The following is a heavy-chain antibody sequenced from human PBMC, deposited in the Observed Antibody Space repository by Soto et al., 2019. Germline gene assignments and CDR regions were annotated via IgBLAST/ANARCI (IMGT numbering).Heavy chain of an antibody. CDR1: GGSISTSRSY. V-gene: IGHV4-39*01. D-gene: IGHD5-18*01. CDR2: FFYRGST. Sequence: QLQLLESGPGLVKASETLSLTCSVSGGSISTSRSYWAWIRQPQGKGLEWLANFFYRGSTFYNPSLASRVSVSVDTSKNEFSLKLRSVTAADTAVYYCARQPTTLDTDLWFDPGGQGTLVTVSS. J-gene: IGHJ5*02. CDR3: ARQPTTLDTDLWFDP.